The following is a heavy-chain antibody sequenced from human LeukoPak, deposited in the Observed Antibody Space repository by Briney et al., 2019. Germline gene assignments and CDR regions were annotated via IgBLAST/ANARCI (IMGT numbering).Heavy chain of an antibody. CDR1: VYTFGIYG. Sequence: ASVKVSCKHSVYTFGIYGISWVRQAPGQGLEWMAWICPYDGDTNYAQKFEGRVTMTTETSTNTSYMELRSLRSDDTAIYYCARDYCTRGGDCYKEDLFDPWGQGTLVTVSA. CDR2: ICPYDGDT. D-gene: IGHD2-21*02. CDR3: ARDYCTRGGDCYKEDLFDP. J-gene: IGHJ5*02. V-gene: IGHV1-18*01.